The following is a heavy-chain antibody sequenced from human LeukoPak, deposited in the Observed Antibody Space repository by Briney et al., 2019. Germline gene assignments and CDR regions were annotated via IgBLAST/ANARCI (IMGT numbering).Heavy chain of an antibody. CDR3: ARAYGYSSTYYFDY. CDR2: IYHSGST. V-gene: IGHV4-4*02. Sequence: SGTQSLTCAVSGGSISSSNWWSWVRQPPGKGLEWIGEIYHSGSTNYNPSLKSRVTISVDKSKNQFSLKLSSVTAADTAVYYCARAYGYSSTYYFDYWGQGTLVTVSS. CDR1: GGSISSSNW. D-gene: IGHD6-13*01. J-gene: IGHJ4*02.